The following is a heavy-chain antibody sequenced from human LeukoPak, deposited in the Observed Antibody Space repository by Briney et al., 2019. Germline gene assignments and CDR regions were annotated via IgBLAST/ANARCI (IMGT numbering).Heavy chain of an antibody. D-gene: IGHD3-10*01. V-gene: IGHV3-21*01. CDR3: ARKGITMVQGVVY. Sequence: GGSLRLSCAASGFTFSSYSMNWVRQAPGKGLEWVSSISSSSSYIYYADSVKGRFTISRDNAKNSLYLQMNSLRAEDTAVYYCARKGITMVQGVVYWGQGTLVTVSS. CDR2: ISSSSSYI. CDR1: GFTFSSYS. J-gene: IGHJ4*02.